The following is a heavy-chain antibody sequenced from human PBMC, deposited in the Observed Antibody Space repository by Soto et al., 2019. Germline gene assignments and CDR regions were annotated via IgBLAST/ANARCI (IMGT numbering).Heavy chain of an antibody. D-gene: IGHD2-2*01. Sequence: SETLSLTCTVSGGSISTSSYYWGWIRQPPGKGLEWIGTIYYSGSTYYNPSLKSRVTTSVDTSKNQFSLKLRSVTAADTAVYYCARSSLDYYYSMDVWGQGTKVTVSS. CDR3: ARSSLDYYYSMDV. J-gene: IGHJ6*02. CDR2: IYYSGST. CDR1: GGSISTSSYY. V-gene: IGHV4-39*01.